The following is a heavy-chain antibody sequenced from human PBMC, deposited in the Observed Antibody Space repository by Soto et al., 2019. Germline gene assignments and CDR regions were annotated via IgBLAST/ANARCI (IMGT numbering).Heavy chain of an antibody. CDR3: ARQSVGPYGSGSYFDY. Sequence: QVQLQESGPGLVKPSETLSLTCTVSGGSISSYYWSWIRQPPGKGLEWIGYIYYSGSTNYNPSLKSRVTISVDTSKNQFSLKLSSVTAADTAVYYCARQSVGPYGSGSYFDYWGQGTLDTVSS. CDR2: IYYSGST. V-gene: IGHV4-59*08. CDR1: GGSISSYY. D-gene: IGHD3-10*01. J-gene: IGHJ4*02.